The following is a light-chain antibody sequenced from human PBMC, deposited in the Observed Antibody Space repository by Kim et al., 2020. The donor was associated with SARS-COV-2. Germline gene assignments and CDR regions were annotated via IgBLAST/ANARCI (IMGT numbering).Light chain of an antibody. CDR3: QQYNDWPDT. V-gene: IGKV3-11*01. J-gene: IGKJ2*01. Sequence: EIVLTQSPATLSLSPGETATLSCRASQSVNNYLAWFQQKPGQAPRLLIYGASHRATGIPARFSGGGSGTDFTLTISSLESGDLGVYYCQQYNDWPDTFGQGTTLEI. CDR2: GAS. CDR1: QSVNNY.